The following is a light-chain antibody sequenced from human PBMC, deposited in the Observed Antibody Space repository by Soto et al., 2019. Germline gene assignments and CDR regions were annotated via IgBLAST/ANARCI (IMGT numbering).Light chain of an antibody. Sequence: QSVMTQPPSVSGAPGQRVTISCTGSSSNIGAGYDVHWYQQLPGTAPKLLIYGNSNRPSGVPDRFSGSKSGTSASLAITGLQAEDAAHYYCQFYDSSLSGCVFGGGTKLTVL. V-gene: IGLV1-40*01. CDR2: GNS. CDR3: QFYDSSLSGCV. CDR1: SSNIGAGYD. J-gene: IGLJ3*02.